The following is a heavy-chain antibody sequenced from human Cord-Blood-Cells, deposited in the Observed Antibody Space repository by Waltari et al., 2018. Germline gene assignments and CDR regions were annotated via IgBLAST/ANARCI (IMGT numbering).Heavy chain of an antibody. V-gene: IGHV1-8*01. Sequence: QVQLVQSGAEVKKPGASVKVSCKASGYTFTSYDSNWVRQVTGQGLEWMGWMNPNSGNTGYAQKFQGRVTMTRNTSISTAYMELSSLRSEDTAVYYCARFLDPGSGKKWYFDLWGRGTLVTVSS. CDR1: GYTFTSYD. CDR2: MNPNSGNT. J-gene: IGHJ2*01. CDR3: ARFLDPGSGKKWYFDL. D-gene: IGHD3-3*01.